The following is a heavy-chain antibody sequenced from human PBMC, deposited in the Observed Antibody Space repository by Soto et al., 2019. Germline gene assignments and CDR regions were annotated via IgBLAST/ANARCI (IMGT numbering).Heavy chain of an antibody. CDR1: GGTFSSYA. Sequence: KVSCKASGGTFSSYAISWVRQAPGQGLEWMGGIIPIFGTANYAQKFQGRVTITADKSTSTAYMELSSLRSEDTAVYYCASKSDFWSGYLDYWGQGTLVTVSS. CDR2: IIPIFGTA. J-gene: IGHJ4*02. V-gene: IGHV1-69*06. D-gene: IGHD3-3*01. CDR3: ASKSDFWSGYLDY.